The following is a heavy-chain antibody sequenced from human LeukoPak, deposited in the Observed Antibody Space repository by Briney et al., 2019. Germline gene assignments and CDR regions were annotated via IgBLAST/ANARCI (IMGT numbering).Heavy chain of an antibody. Sequence: SETLSLTCTVSGGSINNYYWSWIRQPAGKGLEWIGRIYTSGSTNYTPSLKSRVTMSVDTSKNQFSLNLRSVTAADTAVYYCAKVTSGYVYYFDYWGQGTLVTVSP. CDR2: IYTSGST. V-gene: IGHV4-4*07. J-gene: IGHJ4*02. CDR3: AKVTSGYVYYFDY. D-gene: IGHD3-3*01. CDR1: GGSINNYY.